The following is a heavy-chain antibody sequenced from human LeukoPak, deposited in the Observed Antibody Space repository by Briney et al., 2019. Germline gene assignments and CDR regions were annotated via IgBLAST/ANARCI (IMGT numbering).Heavy chain of an antibody. Sequence: GESLKISCKGSGYSFSRYWIAWVRQMPEKGLEWMGIIDPGDSDTRYSPSFQGQVTISADKSISTAYVQWSRLKASDTAMYYCARLRWAAGDGYYFDYWGQGTPVTVSS. CDR1: GYSFSRYW. CDR2: IDPGDSDT. V-gene: IGHV5-51*01. J-gene: IGHJ4*02. CDR3: ARLRWAAGDGYYFDY. D-gene: IGHD6-13*01.